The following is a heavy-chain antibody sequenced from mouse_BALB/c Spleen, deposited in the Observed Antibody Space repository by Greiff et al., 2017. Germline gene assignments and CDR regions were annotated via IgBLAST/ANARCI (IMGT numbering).Heavy chain of an antibody. CDR3: ARVEEFAY. J-gene: IGHJ3*01. V-gene: IGHV5-9-4*01. Sequence: EVKLQESGGGLVKPGGSLKLSCAASGFTFSSYAMSWVRQSPEKRLEWVAEISSGGSYTYYPDTVTGRFTISRDNAKNTLYLEMSSLRSEDTAMYYCARVEEFAYWGQGTLVTVSA. CDR1: GFTFSSYA. CDR2: ISSGGSYT.